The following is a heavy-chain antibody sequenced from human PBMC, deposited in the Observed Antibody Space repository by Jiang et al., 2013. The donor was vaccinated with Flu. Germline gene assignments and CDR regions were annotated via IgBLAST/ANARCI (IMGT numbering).Heavy chain of an antibody. CDR1: GGSIRSDTYY. Sequence: LLKPSETLSLTCTVSGGSIRSDTYYWVWIRQSPGKGLEWIGSIYYTGSTYYNPSLKSRVTMSVDTSKSQFSLKMGSVTAADTAVFYCARAQKYSGFELPYFDLWGQGTLVTVSS. V-gene: IGHV4-39*07. CDR3: ARAQKYSGFELPYFDL. D-gene: IGHD5-12*01. J-gene: IGHJ4*02. CDR2: IYYTGST.